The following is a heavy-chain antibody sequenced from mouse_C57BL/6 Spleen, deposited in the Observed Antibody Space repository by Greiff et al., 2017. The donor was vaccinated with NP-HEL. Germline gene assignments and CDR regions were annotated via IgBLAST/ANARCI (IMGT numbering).Heavy chain of an antibody. Sequence: VQLQQSGPGLVQPSQSLSITCTVSGFSLTSYGVHWVRQSPGKGLEWLGVIWSGGSTDYNAAFISRLSISKDNSKSQVFFKMNSLQADDTAIYYCARTGGHYYGSSYGYFDVWGTGTTVTVSS. J-gene: IGHJ1*03. CDR1: GFSLTSYG. V-gene: IGHV2-2*01. CDR2: IWSGGST. D-gene: IGHD1-1*01. CDR3: ARTGGHYYGSSYGYFDV.